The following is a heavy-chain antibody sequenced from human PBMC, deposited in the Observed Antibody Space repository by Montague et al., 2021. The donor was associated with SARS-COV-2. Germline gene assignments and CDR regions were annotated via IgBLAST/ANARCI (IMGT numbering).Heavy chain of an antibody. CDR1: GGSISSYY. D-gene: IGHD3-3*01. CDR2: SYYSGST. V-gene: IGHV4-59*01. CDR3: ASQVPDFWSGIDF. J-gene: IGHJ4*02. Sequence: SETLSLTCTVSGGSISSYYWSWIRQPPGKGLEWIWYSYYSGSTNYNPSLKSRVTISVDTSKNQFSLKLSSVTAADTAVYYCASQVPDFWSGIDFWGQGTLVTVSS.